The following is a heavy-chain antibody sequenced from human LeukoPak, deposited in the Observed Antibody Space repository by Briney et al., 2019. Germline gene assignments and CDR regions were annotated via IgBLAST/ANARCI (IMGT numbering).Heavy chain of an antibody. CDR2: IRYDGSNK. Sequence: GGSLRLFCAASGFTFSSYGMHWVRQAPGKGLEWVAFIRYDGSNKYYADSVKGRFTISRDNSKNTLYLQMNSLRAEDTAVYYCAKSEASSSWYDYYYYYMDVWGKGTTVTISS. J-gene: IGHJ6*03. CDR1: GFTFSSYG. CDR3: AKSEASSSWYDYYYYYMDV. D-gene: IGHD6-13*01. V-gene: IGHV3-30*02.